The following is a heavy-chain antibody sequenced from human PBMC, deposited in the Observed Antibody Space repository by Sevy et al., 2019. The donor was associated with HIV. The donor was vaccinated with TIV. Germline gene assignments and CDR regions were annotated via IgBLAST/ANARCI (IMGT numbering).Heavy chain of an antibody. CDR1: GGTFSSYA. Sequence: ASVKVSCKASGGTFSSYAISWVRQAPGQGLEWMGGNIPIFGTANYAQKFQGRVTITADESTSTAYMELSSLGSEDTAGYYCARDHSGFGYWGQGTLVTVSS. V-gene: IGHV1-69*13. J-gene: IGHJ4*02. CDR2: NIPIFGTA. CDR3: ARDHSGFGY. D-gene: IGHD3-22*01.